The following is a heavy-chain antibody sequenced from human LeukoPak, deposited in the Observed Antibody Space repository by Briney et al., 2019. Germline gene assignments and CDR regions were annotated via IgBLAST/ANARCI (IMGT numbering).Heavy chain of an antibody. CDR3: ARARTDYYDSSGYYQFDY. V-gene: IGHV3-30-3*01. CDR1: GFTFSSYA. CDR2: ISYDGSNK. J-gene: IGHJ4*02. Sequence: GGSLRLSCAASGFTFSSYAMHWVRQAPGKGLEWVAVISYDGSNKYYADSVKGRFTISRDNSKNTLYLQMNSLRAEDTAVYYCARARTDYYDSSGYYQFDYWGQGTLVTVSS. D-gene: IGHD3-22*01.